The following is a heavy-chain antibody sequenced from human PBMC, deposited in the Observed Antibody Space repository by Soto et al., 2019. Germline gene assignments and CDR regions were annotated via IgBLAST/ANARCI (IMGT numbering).Heavy chain of an antibody. D-gene: IGHD6-19*01. Sequence: QVQLVQSGAEVKKPGASVKVSCKASGYSYTSYSMQWVRHAPGQRLEWMGWINAGNGNTKYSQKFQGRVTITTDTSSSTNYMELSSLRSEDTAVYYCARDLRGWTDYWGQGTLVTVSS. J-gene: IGHJ4*02. CDR1: GYSYTSYS. CDR2: INAGNGNT. V-gene: IGHV1-3*01. CDR3: ARDLRGWTDY.